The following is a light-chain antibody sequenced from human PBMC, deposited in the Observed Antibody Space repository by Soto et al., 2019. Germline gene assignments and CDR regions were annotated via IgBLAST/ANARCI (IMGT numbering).Light chain of an antibody. V-gene: IGKV1-9*01. CDR2: AAS. CDR3: QQYGSSPLT. CDR1: QGISTS. Sequence: QLTQSPSSLSASVGDRVTITCRASQGISTSLAWYQQKPGKAPKLLIYAASTLQSGVPSRFSGSGSGTDFTLTISRLEPEDFAMYYCQQYGSSPLTFGGGTKVEIK. J-gene: IGKJ4*01.